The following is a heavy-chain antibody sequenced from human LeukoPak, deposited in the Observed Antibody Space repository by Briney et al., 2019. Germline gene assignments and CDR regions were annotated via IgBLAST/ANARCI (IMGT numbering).Heavy chain of an antibody. CDR2: IYYSGST. J-gene: IGHJ6*03. D-gene: IGHD1-1*01. CDR3: ATGTGHYYYYYYYMDV. V-gene: IGHV4-39*01. Sequence: SETLSLTCTVSGGSISSSKYYWGWIRQPPGKGLEWIGSIYYSGSTYYNPSLKSRVTISVDTSKNQFSLKLSSVTAADTAIYYCATGTGHYYYYYYYMDVWGKGTTVTVSS. CDR1: GGSISSSKYY.